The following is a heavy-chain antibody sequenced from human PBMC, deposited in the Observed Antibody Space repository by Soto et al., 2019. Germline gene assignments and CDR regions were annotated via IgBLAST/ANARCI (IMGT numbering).Heavy chain of an antibody. J-gene: IGHJ4*02. V-gene: IGHV3-30-3*01. D-gene: IGHD6-19*01. CDR1: GFTFSSYA. CDR2: ISYDGGNK. CDR3: ARDVAVAVNDY. Sequence: GGSLRLSCAASGFTFSSYAMHWVRQAPGKGLEWVAVISYDGGNKYYADSVKGRFTISRDNSKNTLYLQMNSLRAEDTAVYYCARDVAVAVNDYWGQGTLVTVSS.